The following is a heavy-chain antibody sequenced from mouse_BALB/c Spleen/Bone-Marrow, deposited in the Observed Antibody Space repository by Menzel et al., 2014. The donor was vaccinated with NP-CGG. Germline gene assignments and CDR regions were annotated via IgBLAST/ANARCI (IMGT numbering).Heavy chain of an antibody. CDR1: GFTFSDFY. J-gene: IGHJ1*01. CDR2: SRNKANDYTT. Sequence: EVKLVESGGGLVQPGGSLILSCAPSGFTFSDFYMEWVRQPPGKRLEWIAASRNKANDYTTEYSASVKGRFIVSRDTSQSILYLQMNALRAEDTAIYYCARVPYGNPWYFDVWGAGTTVTVSS. V-gene: IGHV7-1*02. D-gene: IGHD2-1*01. CDR3: ARVPYGNPWYFDV.